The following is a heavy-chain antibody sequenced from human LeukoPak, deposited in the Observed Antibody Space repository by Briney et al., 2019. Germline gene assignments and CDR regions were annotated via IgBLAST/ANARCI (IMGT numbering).Heavy chain of an antibody. D-gene: IGHD2-2*03. V-gene: IGHV3-33*01. J-gene: IGHJ5*02. Sequence: GGSLRLSCAASGFTFSSYGMHWVRQAPGKGLEWVAVIWYDGSNKYYADSVKGRFTISRDNSKNTLYLQMNSLRAEDTAVYYCASSCGYCSSTSCFDPWGQGTLVTVSS. CDR1: GFTFSSYG. CDR2: IWYDGSNK. CDR3: ASSCGYCSSTSCFDP.